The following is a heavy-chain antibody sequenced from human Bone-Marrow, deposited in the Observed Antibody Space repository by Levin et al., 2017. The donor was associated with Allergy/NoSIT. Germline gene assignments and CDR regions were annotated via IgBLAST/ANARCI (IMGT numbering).Heavy chain of an antibody. V-gene: IGHV4-59*01. CDR3: ARVSTSFDD. D-gene: IGHD2-2*01. CDR1: GGSMTSYY. CDR2: ISYDGST. Sequence: SQTLSLTCAVSGGSMTSYYWNWIRQPPGKGLEWIGYISYDGSTHYNPSLKSRVTISADTSKKQFSLKLRSVTVADTAVYYCARVSTSFDDWGLGTLVIVSS. J-gene: IGHJ4*02.